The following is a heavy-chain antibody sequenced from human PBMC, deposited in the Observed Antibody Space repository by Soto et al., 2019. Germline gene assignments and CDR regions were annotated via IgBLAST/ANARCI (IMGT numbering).Heavy chain of an antibody. J-gene: IGHJ4*02. D-gene: IGHD3-3*01. CDR3: AKDRSGSWSFAY. Sequence: QVQLVESGGGVVQPGRSLRLPCVASAFTFSSFAMHWVRQAPGKGLEWVAVIAYDGDNKYYADSVKGRFTISRDNSKNTLYMHMNSLRVEDTAVYYCAKDRSGSWSFAYWGQGTLVTVSS. V-gene: IGHV3-30*18. CDR1: AFTFSSFA. CDR2: IAYDGDNK.